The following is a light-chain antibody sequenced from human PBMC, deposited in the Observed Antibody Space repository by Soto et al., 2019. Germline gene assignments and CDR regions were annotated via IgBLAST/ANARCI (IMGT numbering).Light chain of an antibody. CDR1: QSVSSN. CDR2: GAS. V-gene: IGKV3-15*01. J-gene: IGKJ3*01. CDR3: QQYFNWPLTWT. Sequence: EIVMTQSPATLPVSPGERATLSCRASQSVSSNLAWYQQKPGQAPRFLIYGASTRATGIPARFSGSGSGIEFTLTISSLQSEDSAFYYCQQYFNWPLTWTFGPGTKVQIK.